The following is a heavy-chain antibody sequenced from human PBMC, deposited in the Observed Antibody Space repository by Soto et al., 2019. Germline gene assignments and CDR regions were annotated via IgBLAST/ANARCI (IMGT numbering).Heavy chain of an antibody. CDR1: GFTFSSYG. D-gene: IGHD6-19*01. J-gene: IGHJ6*02. CDR2: ISYDGSNK. Sequence: GGSLRLSCAASGFTFSSYGMHWVRQAPGKGLEWVAVISYDGSNKYYADSVKGRFTISRDNSKNTLYLQMNSLRAEDTAVYYCAKAGPGAAGNEYYYYYGMDVWGQGTTVTVSS. V-gene: IGHV3-30*18. CDR3: AKAGPGAAGNEYYYYYGMDV.